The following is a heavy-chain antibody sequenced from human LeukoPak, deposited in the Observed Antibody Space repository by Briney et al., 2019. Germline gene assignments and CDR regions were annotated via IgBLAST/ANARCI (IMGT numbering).Heavy chain of an antibody. CDR1: GFTFSVYA. CDR3: AKEHDYTNAAPEWGFDS. CDR2: ISGSSSHT. V-gene: IGHV3-23*01. J-gene: IGHJ4*02. Sequence: PGGSLRLSCAASGFTFSVYAMSWVRQAPGKGLEWVSGISGSSSHTKYADFVRGRFTIYRDNSRNTLFLQLNSLTAEDTAVYYCAKEHDYTNAAPEWGFDSWGQGSLVIVSS. D-gene: IGHD2-2*02.